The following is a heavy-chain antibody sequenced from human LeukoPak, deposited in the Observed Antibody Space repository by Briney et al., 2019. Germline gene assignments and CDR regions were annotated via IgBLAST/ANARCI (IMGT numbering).Heavy chain of an antibody. D-gene: IGHD3-22*01. Sequence: SETLSLTCAVYGGSFSGYYWSWIRQPPGKGLEWIGEINHSGSTNYNPSLKSRVTISVDTSKNQFSLKLSSVTAADTAVYYCATIYYDSSGYSDYWGQGTLVTVSS. CDR1: GGSFSGYY. CDR3: ATIYYDSSGYSDY. CDR2: INHSGST. V-gene: IGHV4-34*01. J-gene: IGHJ4*02.